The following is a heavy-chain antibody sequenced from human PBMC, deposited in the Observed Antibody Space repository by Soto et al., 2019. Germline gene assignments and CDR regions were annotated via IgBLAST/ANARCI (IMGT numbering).Heavy chain of an antibody. D-gene: IGHD3-16*02. J-gene: IGHJ6*02. CDR1: GFTFNSYN. Sequence: QEQLVESGGDVVQPGRSLRLSCAAAGFTFNSYNMHWVRQAPGNGTEWVAVITYNGENQSYCDSVKGRFTISRDNPNKKLYREMNSLRPEDTAVYFCARNSRGFGYQDVMDVWGQADTVIGSS. V-gene: IGHV3-30*03. CDR3: ARNSRGFGYQDVMDV. CDR2: ITYNGENQ.